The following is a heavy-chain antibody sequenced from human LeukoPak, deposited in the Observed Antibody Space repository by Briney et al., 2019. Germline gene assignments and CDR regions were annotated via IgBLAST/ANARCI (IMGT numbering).Heavy chain of an antibody. D-gene: IGHD3-22*01. CDR3: ARGSDGDSSGYDV. CDR1: GFTFSSYW. CDR2: INTDGSST. V-gene: IGHV3-74*01. Sequence: GGSLRLSCAASGFTFSSYWMHWVRQAPGKGLVWVSRINTDGSSTSYADSVKGRFTISRDNAKDTLYLQMNSLRAEDTAVYYCARGSDGDSSGYDVWGKGTTVTVSS. J-gene: IGHJ6*04.